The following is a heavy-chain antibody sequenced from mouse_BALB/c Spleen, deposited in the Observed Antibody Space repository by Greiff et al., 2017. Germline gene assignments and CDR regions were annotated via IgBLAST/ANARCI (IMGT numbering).Heavy chain of an antibody. D-gene: IGHD2-4*01. CDR2: INPSNGGT. CDR3: TREGLYDYTWFAY. J-gene: IGHJ3*01. V-gene: IGHV1S81*02. Sequence: QVQLQQSGAELVKPGASVKLSCKASGYTFTSYYMYWVKQRPGQGLEWIGEINPSNGGTNFNEKFKSKATLTVDKSSSTAYMQLSSLTSEDSAVYYCTREGLYDYTWFAYWGQGTLVTVSA. CDR1: GYTFTSYY.